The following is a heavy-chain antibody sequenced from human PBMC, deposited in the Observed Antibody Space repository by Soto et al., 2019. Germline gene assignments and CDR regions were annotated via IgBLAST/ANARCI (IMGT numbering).Heavy chain of an antibody. CDR3: ARGATGFFEWIRRSQRYTVV. CDR2: IIPILGIA. CDR1: GGTFTSNT. V-gene: IGHV1-69*02. D-gene: IGHD3-3*01. J-gene: IGHJ6*03. Sequence: SVKLSCKASGGTFTSNTISWVRQAPGQGLEWMGRIIPILGIANYAQKFQGRVTITADKSTSTAYMELSSLRSEDTAVYYCARGATGFFEWIRRSQRYTVVRGKGLSVSGS.